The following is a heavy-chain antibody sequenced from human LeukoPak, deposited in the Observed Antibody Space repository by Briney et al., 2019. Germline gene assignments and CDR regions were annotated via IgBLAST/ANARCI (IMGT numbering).Heavy chain of an antibody. CDR1: GGSFSGYY. J-gene: IGHJ6*03. CDR3: ARGHSGICFWSGYHRYYYYMDV. V-gene: IGHV4-34*01. CDR2: INHSGST. Sequence: PSETLSLTCAVYGGSFSGYYWSWIRQPPGKGLEWIGEINHSGSTNYNPSLKSRVTISVDTSKNQFSLKLSSVTAADTAVYYCARGHSGICFWSGYHRYYYYMDVWGKGTTVTVSS. D-gene: IGHD3-3*01.